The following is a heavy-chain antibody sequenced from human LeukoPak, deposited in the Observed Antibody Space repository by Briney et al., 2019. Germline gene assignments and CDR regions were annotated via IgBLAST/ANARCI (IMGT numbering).Heavy chain of an antibody. D-gene: IGHD5-24*01. CDR2: IYYNGIT. J-gene: IGHJ4*02. V-gene: IGHV4-39*01. CDR1: GASIRSSSYY. CDR3: ARLSSRVAPSPVDY. Sequence: SETLSLTCTVSGASIRSSSYYWGWIRQPPGKGLEWIGSIYYNGITYYNTSLKSRVTISVDMSKNQFSLNLSSVTAADTAVYFCARLSSRVAPSPVDYWGQGTLVTVSS.